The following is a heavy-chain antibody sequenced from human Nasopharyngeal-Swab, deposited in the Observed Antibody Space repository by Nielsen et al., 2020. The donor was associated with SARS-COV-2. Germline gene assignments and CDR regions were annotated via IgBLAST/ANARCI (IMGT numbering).Heavy chain of an antibody. Sequence: SQTLSLTCAISGDSVSGNSATWSWIRQSPSRSLEWLGGTYYRSKWFNDYAVSVKSRITINPDTSKNQFSLQLNSVTPEDTAVYYCTRDAGGYNWFDPWGQGTLVTVSS. V-gene: IGHV6-1*01. CDR1: GDSVSGNSAT. CDR3: TRDAGGYNWFDP. J-gene: IGHJ5*02. CDR2: TYYRSKWFN. D-gene: IGHD3-16*01.